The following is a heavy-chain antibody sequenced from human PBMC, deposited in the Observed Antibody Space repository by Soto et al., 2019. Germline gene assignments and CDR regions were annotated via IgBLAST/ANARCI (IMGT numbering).Heavy chain of an antibody. Sequence: EVQVLQSGGGLVPPGGSLRLSCAGSGFTFINTGMSWVRQAPGQGLEWVSAITGNGDTTYYAYSVKGRFTISRDNSKSTLYLQMNSLRAEDTAVYYCAKIDGYFDYWGQGKLVTCSS. D-gene: IGHD3-22*01. CDR2: ITGNGDTT. V-gene: IGHV3-23*01. J-gene: IGHJ4*02. CDR3: AKIDGYFDY. CDR1: GFTFINTG.